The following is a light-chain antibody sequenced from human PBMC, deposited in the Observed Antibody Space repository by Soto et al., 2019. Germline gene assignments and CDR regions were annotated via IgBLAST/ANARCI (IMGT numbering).Light chain of an antibody. V-gene: IGKV3-15*01. CDR3: QHFVNSLTWT. CDR1: QSISSN. Sequence: EIVMTQSPATLSVSPGERATLSCRASQSISSNLAWYQQKPGQAPSLLLYGASTRATGIPARFSGSGSGTDFTLTISSLQSEDFAVYYCQHFVNSLTWTFGQGTKVEIK. CDR2: GAS. J-gene: IGKJ1*01.